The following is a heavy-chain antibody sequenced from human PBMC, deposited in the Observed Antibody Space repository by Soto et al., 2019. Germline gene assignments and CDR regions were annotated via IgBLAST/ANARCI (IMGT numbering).Heavy chain of an antibody. CDR3: ASSHYDFWSGYYIDY. D-gene: IGHD3-3*01. CDR1: GGSFSGYY. Sequence: SETLSLSCAVYGGSFSGYYWGWIRQPPGKGLEWIGEINHSGSTNYNPSLKSRVTISVDTSKNQFSLKLSSVTAADTAVYYCASSHYDFWSGYYIDYWGQGTLVTVSS. CDR2: INHSGST. J-gene: IGHJ4*02. V-gene: IGHV4-34*01.